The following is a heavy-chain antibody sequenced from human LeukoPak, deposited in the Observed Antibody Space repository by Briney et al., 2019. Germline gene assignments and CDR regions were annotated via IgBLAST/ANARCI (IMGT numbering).Heavy chain of an antibody. CDR3: ARDEV. V-gene: IGHV3-7*01. J-gene: IGHJ4*02. Sequence: PGGSLRLSCVASGFPFSSYWMTWVRQAPGKGLEWVANIKQDGSEKYYVDSVKGRFTISRDNAKNSLYLQMNSLRAEDTAVYYCARDEVWGQGTLVTVSS. CDR1: GFPFSSYW. CDR2: IKQDGSEK.